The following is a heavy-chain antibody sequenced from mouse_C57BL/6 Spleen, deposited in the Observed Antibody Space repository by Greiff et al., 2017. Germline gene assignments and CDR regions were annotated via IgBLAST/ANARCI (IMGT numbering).Heavy chain of an antibody. Sequence: QVQLQQSGPELVKPGASVKISCKASGYAFSGSWMNWVKQRPGKGLEWIGRIYPGDGVTNYNGKFKGKATLTADKSSSTAYMQLSSLTSEDSAVYFCATYESAWFAYWGQGTLVTVSA. CDR2: IYPGDGVT. D-gene: IGHD2-3*01. V-gene: IGHV1-82*01. J-gene: IGHJ3*01. CDR3: ATYESAWFAY. CDR1: GYAFSGSW.